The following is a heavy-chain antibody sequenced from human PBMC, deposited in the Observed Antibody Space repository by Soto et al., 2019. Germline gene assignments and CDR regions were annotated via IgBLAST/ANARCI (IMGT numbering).Heavy chain of an antibody. CDR1: GFTFSDYY. J-gene: IGHJ4*02. CDR2: ISSSGSTI. V-gene: IGHV3-11*01. D-gene: IGHD2-8*02. Sequence: PGGSLRLSCAASGFTFSDYYMSWIRQAPGKGLEWVSYISSSGSTIYYADSVKGRFTISRDNAKNSLYLQMNSLRAEDTAVYYCARDKRKWLVEYVVDYWGQGTLVTVSS. CDR3: ARDKRKWLVEYVVDY.